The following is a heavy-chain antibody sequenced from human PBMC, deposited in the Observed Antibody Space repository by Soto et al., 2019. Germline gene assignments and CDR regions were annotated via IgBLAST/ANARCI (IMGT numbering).Heavy chain of an antibody. CDR3: ARGVGQWLLNLDV. Sequence: APVKVSCEASGYSFTGYYMHWARQSPGQGLEWMGWINPNSGGTNYAQKFQGWVTMTRDTSISTAYMELSRLRSDDTAVYYCARGVGQWLLNLDVWGQGTTVTVSS. D-gene: IGHD6-19*01. V-gene: IGHV1-2*04. CDR1: GYSFTGYY. J-gene: IGHJ6*02. CDR2: INPNSGGT.